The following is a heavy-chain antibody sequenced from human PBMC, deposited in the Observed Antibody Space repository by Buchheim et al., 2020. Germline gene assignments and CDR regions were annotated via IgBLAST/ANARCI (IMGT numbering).Heavy chain of an antibody. D-gene: IGHD4-23*01. CDR1: GGSVSSGSYY. CDR2: IYYSGST. CDR3: ARGGSIDYGGNSFDY. J-gene: IGHJ4*02. Sequence: QVQLQESGPGLVKPSETLSLTCTVSGGSVSSGSYYWSWIRQPPGKGLEWIGYIYYSGSTYYNPSLKSRVTISVDTSKNQFSLKLSSVTAADTAVYYCARGGSIDYGGNSFDYWGQGTL. V-gene: IGHV4-31*03.